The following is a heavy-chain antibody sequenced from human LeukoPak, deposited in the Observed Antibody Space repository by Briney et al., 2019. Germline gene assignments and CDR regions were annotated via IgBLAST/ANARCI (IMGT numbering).Heavy chain of an antibody. Sequence: GGSLRQSCAAYGFTLDDYGMSWVRHAPGKGVEWDAGINWKGGRTVYADSEKGRYNIDRDNAKNYGYVQMNSLIAEDTALYYCARERSGSWSYPLDYWGQGTLVTVSS. CDR2: INWKGGRT. CDR1: GFTLDDYG. CDR3: ARERSGSWSYPLDY. V-gene: IGHV3-20*04. D-gene: IGHD1-26*01. J-gene: IGHJ4*02.